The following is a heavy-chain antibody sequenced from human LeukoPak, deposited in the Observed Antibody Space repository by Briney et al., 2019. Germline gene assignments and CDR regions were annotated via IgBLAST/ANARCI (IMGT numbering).Heavy chain of an antibody. CDR3: ARDNSIGGRGWWFDP. J-gene: IGHJ5*02. D-gene: IGHD4-23*01. V-gene: IGHV1-46*01. CDR1: GYSFTTYY. CDR2: INPTGHTT. Sequence: ASVKVSFHPSGYSFTTYYMHCVRQAPGQGLEWMGLINPTGHTTTYAQRFQGRVIMTREMSTTTDYMELSSLRSEDTAVYYCARDNSIGGRGWWFDPWGQGTLVTVSS.